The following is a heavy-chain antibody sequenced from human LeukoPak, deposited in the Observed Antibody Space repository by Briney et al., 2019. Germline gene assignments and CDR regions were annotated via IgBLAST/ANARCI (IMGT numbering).Heavy chain of an antibody. CDR2: VSWNSGSI. V-gene: IGHV3-9*01. J-gene: IGHJ4*02. D-gene: IGHD5-18*01. CDR1: GGTFDDYA. Sequence: GRSLRLSCAASGGTFDDYAMHWVRQAPGKGLGWVSGVSWNSGSIGYADSVKGRFSISRDNAKNSLYLQMNSLRAEDTALYYCSNLDDSNGYWGQGTLVTVSS. CDR3: SNLDDSNGY.